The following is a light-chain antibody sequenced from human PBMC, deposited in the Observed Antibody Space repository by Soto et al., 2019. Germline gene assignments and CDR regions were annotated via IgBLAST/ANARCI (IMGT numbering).Light chain of an antibody. CDR1: QSISSY. CDR2: AAS. J-gene: IGKJ1*01. CDR3: QQSYSTPWT. V-gene: IGKV1-39*01. Sequence: DIQMTQSPSSLSASVGDRLAITCRASQSISSYLNWYQQKPGKAPKPLIYAASILQSGVPSRFSGSGSGTDFTLTISNVQPEDFATYFCQQSYSTPWTFGQGTKVDIK.